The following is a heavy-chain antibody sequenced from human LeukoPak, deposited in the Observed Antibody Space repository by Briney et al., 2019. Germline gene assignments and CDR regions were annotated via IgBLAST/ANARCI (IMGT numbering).Heavy chain of an antibody. CDR3: ARGVATIDYYYGMDV. Sequence: SVKVSCKASGGTFSSYAISWVRQAPGQGLEWMGRIIPILGIANYAQKFQGRVTITADKSTSTAYMELSSLRSEDTAVYYCARGVATIDYYYGMDVWGQGTTVTVSS. D-gene: IGHD5-12*01. CDR2: IIPILGIA. V-gene: IGHV1-69*04. J-gene: IGHJ6*02. CDR1: GGTFSSYA.